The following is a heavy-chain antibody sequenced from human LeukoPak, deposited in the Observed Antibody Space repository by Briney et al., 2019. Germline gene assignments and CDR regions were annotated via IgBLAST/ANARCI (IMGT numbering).Heavy chain of an antibody. CDR2: IYKDGRT. J-gene: IGHJ4*02. CDR3: AKSLTYYHENSDSI. V-gene: IGHV3-53*01. Sequence: TGGSLRLSCAASGFIVSSNYTTWVRQAPGKGLEWVSVIYKDGRTFYADSVKGRFTISRDNSKNTLYLQMNSLRAEDTAVYYCAKSLTYYHENSDSIWGQGTLVTVSS. D-gene: IGHD3-22*01. CDR1: GFIVSSNY.